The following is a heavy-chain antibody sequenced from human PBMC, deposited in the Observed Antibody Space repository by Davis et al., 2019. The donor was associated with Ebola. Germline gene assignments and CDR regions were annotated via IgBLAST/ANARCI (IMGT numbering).Heavy chain of an antibody. V-gene: IGHV6-1*01. CDR2: TYYSSKWYH. CDR3: ARGWLRSKFDY. D-gene: IGHD5-12*01. CDR1: GDSVFGKNGA. Sequence: HSQTLSLTCAISGDSVFGKNGAWNWIRQSPSRGLEWLGRTYYSSKWYHDYAVSVKSRITINLDTSRSQSSLQLNSVTPEDTAVYYCARGWLRSKFDYWGRGTLVTVSS. J-gene: IGHJ4*02.